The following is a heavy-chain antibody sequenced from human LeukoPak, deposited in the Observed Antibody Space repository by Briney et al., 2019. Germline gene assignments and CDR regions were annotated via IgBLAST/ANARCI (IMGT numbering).Heavy chain of an antibody. CDR3: ARNGYSSSWYRN. Sequence: GGSLRLSCAASGFTFSSYAMSWVRQAPGKGLEWVSGISGSGDNTYYADSVKGRFTISRDNSKNTLYLQMNSLRAEDTAVYYCARNGYSSSWYRNWGQGTLVTVSS. D-gene: IGHD6-13*01. J-gene: IGHJ4*02. CDR1: GFTFSSYA. V-gene: IGHV3-23*01. CDR2: ISGSGDNT.